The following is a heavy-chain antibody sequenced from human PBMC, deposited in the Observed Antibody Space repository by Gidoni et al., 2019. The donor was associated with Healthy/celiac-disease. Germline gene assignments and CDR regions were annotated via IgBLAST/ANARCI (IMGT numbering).Heavy chain of an antibody. Sequence: QVQLQESGPGLVKPSGTLSLTCAVSGGSISSSNWWSWVRQPPGKGLEWIGEIYHSGSTNYNPSLKSRVTISVDKSKNQFSLKLSSVTAADTAVYYCARARPFYYDSSGYPRAGYFQHWGQGTLVTVSS. V-gene: IGHV4-4*02. CDR3: ARARPFYYDSSGYPRAGYFQH. D-gene: IGHD3-22*01. J-gene: IGHJ1*01. CDR2: IYHSGST. CDR1: GGSISSSNW.